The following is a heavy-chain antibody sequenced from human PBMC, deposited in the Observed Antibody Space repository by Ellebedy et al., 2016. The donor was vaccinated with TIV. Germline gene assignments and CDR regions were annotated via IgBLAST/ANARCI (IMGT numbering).Heavy chain of an antibody. CDR3: AKDSGLSGWYFDY. Sequence: PGGSLRLSCAASGFTFRSYAMGWVRQAPGKGLEWNSVISDSGGATYYAPPLKGRFTTSRDNSNDMVYLQIKSLRPDDTAVYYCAKDSGLSGWYFDYWGQGTLVTVSS. V-gene: IGHV3-23*01. CDR1: GFTFRSYA. CDR2: ISDSGGAT. J-gene: IGHJ4*02. D-gene: IGHD6-19*01.